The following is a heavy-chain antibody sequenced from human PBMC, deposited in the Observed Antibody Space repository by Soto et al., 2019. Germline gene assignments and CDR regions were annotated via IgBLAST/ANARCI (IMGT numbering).Heavy chain of an antibody. CDR1: GFNIRDHY. V-gene: IGHV3-72*01. J-gene: IGHJ4*02. CDR3: VREGFFTLDF. CDR2: TRNKGESYTT. Sequence: EVQLVESGGGLVQPGGSLRLSCAASGFNIRDHYMDWVRQAPGKGLEWVGLTRNKGESYTTEHAASVKGRFVISRDDSKTSVYMQMNSLKTEDTAVYYCVREGFFTLDFWGQGTLVTVSS.